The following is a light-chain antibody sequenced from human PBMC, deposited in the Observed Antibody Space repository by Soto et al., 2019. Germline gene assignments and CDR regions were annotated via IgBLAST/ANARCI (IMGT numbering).Light chain of an antibody. J-gene: IGKJ5*01. CDR2: AAS. CDR3: HSRA. V-gene: IGKV1-5*01. Sequence: DIQMTQSPSTLSASVGDGVTITCRASQSISSWLAWYQQKPGKAPKLLIYAASSLQSGVPSRFSGSGSETDFTLTISSLQPEDFATYFCHSRAFGQGTRLEIK. CDR1: QSISSW.